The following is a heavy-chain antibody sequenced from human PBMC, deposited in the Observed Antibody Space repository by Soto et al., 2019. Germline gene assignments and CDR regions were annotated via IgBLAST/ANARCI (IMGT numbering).Heavy chain of an antibody. Sequence: ASVKVSCKVSGGTFSNYAIDWVRLAPGHGLEWMGGIVPIFGTTYYTQKFQGQVTISADKSISTAYLQWSSLKASDTAMYYCARDLDYGGNSEASDVWGQGTMVTVSS. J-gene: IGHJ3*01. V-gene: IGHV1-69*06. CDR3: ARDLDYGGNSEASDV. D-gene: IGHD4-17*01. CDR1: GGTFSNYA. CDR2: IVPIFGTT.